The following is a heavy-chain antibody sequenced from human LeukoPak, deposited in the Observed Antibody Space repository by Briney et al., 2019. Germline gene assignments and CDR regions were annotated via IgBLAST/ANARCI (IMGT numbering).Heavy chain of an antibody. CDR2: IYYSGNT. D-gene: IGHD3/OR15-3a*01. V-gene: IGHV4-39*01. CDR3: ARQTGSGLFTLP. CDR1: GVSISSSNSY. Sequence: SETLSLTCTVSGVSISSSNSYWGWIRQPPGKGLEWIGSIYYSGNTYYNASVKSRVTISMDSSKNQFSLMLSSVTAADTAVYYCARQTGSGLFTLPGGRGTLVTVSS. J-gene: IGHJ4*02.